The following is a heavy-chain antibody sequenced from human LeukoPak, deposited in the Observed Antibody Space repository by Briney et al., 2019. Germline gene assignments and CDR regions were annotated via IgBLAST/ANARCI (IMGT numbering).Heavy chain of an antibody. J-gene: IGHJ2*01. D-gene: IGHD4-17*01. V-gene: IGHV3-48*01. CDR3: ARVRGPTVATWYFDL. CDR2: ITTSSSIL. Sequence: GGSLRLSCAASGFTFNGYSIIWVRQAPGKGLEWVSYITTSSSILYYADSVKGRFTVSRDNAKNSVYLQVNSLRVADSSVYFCARVRGPTVATWYFDLWGRGTLVTVSP. CDR1: GFTFNGYS.